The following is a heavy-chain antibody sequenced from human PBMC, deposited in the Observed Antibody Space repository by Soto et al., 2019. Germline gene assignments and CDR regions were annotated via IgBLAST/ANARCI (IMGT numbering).Heavy chain of an antibody. D-gene: IGHD3-10*01. J-gene: IGHJ6*02. V-gene: IGHV4-31*01. CDR3: ARVFGFGGMDV. Sequence: SETLSLTCTVSGGSISSGGYYWSWIRQHPGKGLEWIGYIYYSGSTYYNTSLKSQVTISVDTSKNQFSLKLSSVTAADTAVYYCARVFGFGGMDVWGQGTTVTVSS. CDR1: GGSISSGGYY. CDR2: IYYSGST.